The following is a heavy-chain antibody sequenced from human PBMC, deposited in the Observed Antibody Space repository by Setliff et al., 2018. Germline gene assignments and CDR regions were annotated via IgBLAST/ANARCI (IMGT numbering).Heavy chain of an antibody. CDR2: IYSSGST. J-gene: IGHJ4*02. CDR3: AREGFYCTNGVCYRPLDY. Sequence: PSATLSLTCTVSGDSIINYYWSWIRQPPGKGLEWIGNIYSSGSTNYNPSLKSRVTISVDTSKNQFSLNLTSVTAADTAVYYCAREGFYCTNGVCYRPLDYWGQGTLVTVSS. D-gene: IGHD2-8*01. CDR1: GDSIINYY. V-gene: IGHV4-4*08.